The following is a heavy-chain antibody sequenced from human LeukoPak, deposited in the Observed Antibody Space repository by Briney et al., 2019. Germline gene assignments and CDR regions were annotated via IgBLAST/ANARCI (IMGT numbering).Heavy chain of an antibody. CDR1: GFSFSTSP. Sequence: GGSLRLSCAASGFSFSTSPMSWFRQPPGKGLEWVSAMNNGPGATFYRDSVRGRFTISRDDSKSTLYLQMNSLRAEDTGTYYCAKTHYDLLDVWGQGTTVTVSS. D-gene: IGHD5-12*01. CDR3: AKTHYDLLDV. CDR2: MNNGPGAT. V-gene: IGHV3-23*01. J-gene: IGHJ6*02.